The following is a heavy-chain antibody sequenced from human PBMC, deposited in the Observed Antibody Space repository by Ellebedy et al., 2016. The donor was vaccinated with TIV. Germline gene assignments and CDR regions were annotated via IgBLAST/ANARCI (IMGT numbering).Heavy chain of an antibody. J-gene: IGHJ6*02. CDR1: GIIVSDYF. Sequence: GESLKISCEASGIIVSDYFMNWVRQAPGKGLEWVSNIYSGGNTYYADSVKGRFTVSRDPSKNTLYLQMNSLRAEDTAIYYCARDSTPAGPYYYGMDVWGQGTTVTVSS. CDR3: ARDSTPAGPYYYGMDV. CDR2: IYSGGNT. D-gene: IGHD2-2*01. V-gene: IGHV3-66*01.